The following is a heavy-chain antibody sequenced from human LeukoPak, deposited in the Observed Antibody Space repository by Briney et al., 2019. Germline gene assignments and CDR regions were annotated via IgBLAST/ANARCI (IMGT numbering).Heavy chain of an antibody. D-gene: IGHD3-10*01. CDR3: ARDLSLRRGIFDY. CDR2: IYDSGST. V-gene: IGHV4-59*01. J-gene: IGHJ4*02. CDR1: GGSISTFY. Sequence: PSETLSLTCTVSGGSISTFYWSWIRQTPGKGLEWIGYIYDSGSTNYNPSLKNRVTISLDMSKNQFSLKLRSVTAADTAVYYCARDLSLRRGIFDYWGQGTLVTVSS.